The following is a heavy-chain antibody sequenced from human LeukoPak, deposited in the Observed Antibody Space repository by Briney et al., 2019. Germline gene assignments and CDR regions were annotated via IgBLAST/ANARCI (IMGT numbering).Heavy chain of an antibody. D-gene: IGHD1-26*01. V-gene: IGHV3-11*01. Sequence: PGGSLRLYCAASGFTFSDYYMSWIRQAPGKGLEWVSYISSSGSTIYYADSVKGRFTISRDNAKNSLYLQMNSLRAEDTAVYYCARDRPRGGSYFDYWGQGTLVTVSS. CDR1: GFTFSDYY. CDR2: ISSSGSTI. CDR3: ARDRPRGGSYFDY. J-gene: IGHJ4*02.